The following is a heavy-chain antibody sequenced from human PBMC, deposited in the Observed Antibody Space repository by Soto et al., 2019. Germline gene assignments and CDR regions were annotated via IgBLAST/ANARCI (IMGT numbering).Heavy chain of an antibody. D-gene: IGHD5-12*01. J-gene: IGHJ3*02. V-gene: IGHV3-15*01. CDR2: IKSKTDGGTT. Sequence: PGGSLRLSCAAPGFTFSNAWMSWVRQAPGKGLEWVGRIKSKTDGGTTDYAAPVKGRFTISRDDSKNTLYLQMGSLRAEDMAVYYCARVSARGQAAFDIWGQGTMVTVSS. CDR1: GFTFSNAW. CDR3: ARVSARGQAAFDI.